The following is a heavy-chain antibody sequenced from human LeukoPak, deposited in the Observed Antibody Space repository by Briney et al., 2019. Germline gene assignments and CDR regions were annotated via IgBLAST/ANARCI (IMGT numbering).Heavy chain of an antibody. Sequence: GGSLRLSCAASGFTFSSYWMSWVRQAPGKGLEWVANIKQDGSEKYYVDSVKGRFTISRDNAKNSLYLQMNSLRAEDTAVYYCARDPYYGDYVGYFDYWGQGTLVTVSS. CDR1: GFTFSSYW. D-gene: IGHD4-17*01. CDR2: IKQDGSEK. J-gene: IGHJ4*02. V-gene: IGHV3-7*01. CDR3: ARDPYYGDYVGYFDY.